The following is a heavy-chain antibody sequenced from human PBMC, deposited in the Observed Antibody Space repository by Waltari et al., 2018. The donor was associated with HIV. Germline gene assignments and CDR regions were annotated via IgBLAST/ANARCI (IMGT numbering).Heavy chain of an antibody. Sequence: EVQLVESGGGLVQPGRSLRLSCAASGFTFDDYAMHWVRQAPGKGLEWVSGISWNSGSIGYADSVKGRFTISRDNAKNSLYLQMNSLRAEDTALYYCAKDLHYYDSSGIGYWGQGTLVTVSS. CDR3: AKDLHYYDSSGIGY. D-gene: IGHD3-22*01. J-gene: IGHJ4*02. CDR1: GFTFDDYA. CDR2: ISWNSGSI. V-gene: IGHV3-9*01.